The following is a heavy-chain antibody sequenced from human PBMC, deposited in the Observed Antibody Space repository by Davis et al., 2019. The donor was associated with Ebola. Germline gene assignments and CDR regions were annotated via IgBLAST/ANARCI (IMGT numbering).Heavy chain of an antibody. Sequence: GGSLRLSCTDSVITFSSYAMTWVRQAPGKGLEWVSAISGSGGSTYYADSVKGRFTISRDNSKNTLYLQMNSLRAEDTAVYYCAKAPYSSSPPDYWGQGTLVTVSS. CDR2: ISGSGGST. CDR3: AKAPYSSSPPDY. D-gene: IGHD6-13*01. CDR1: VITFSSYA. V-gene: IGHV3-23*01. J-gene: IGHJ4*02.